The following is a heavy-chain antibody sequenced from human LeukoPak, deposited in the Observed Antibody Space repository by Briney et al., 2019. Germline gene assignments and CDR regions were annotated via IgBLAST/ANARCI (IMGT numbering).Heavy chain of an antibody. D-gene: IGHD2-21*01. V-gene: IGHV3-33*01. CDR1: GFTFSRHA. CDR3: ARDVRLSDEPITYFMDV. Sequence: GRSLTLSCTASGFTFSRHAMHWVRKAPGKGPEWVAVIWSDGKIKFYADSMKGRSTISRDDSRNTLYLTLDNLSPEDSAVYSCARDVRLSDEPITYFMDVWGRGTAVTVSS. J-gene: IGHJ6*03. CDR2: IWSDGKIK.